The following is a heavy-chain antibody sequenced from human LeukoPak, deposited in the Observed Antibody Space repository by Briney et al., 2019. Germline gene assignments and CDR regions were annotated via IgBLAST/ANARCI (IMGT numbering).Heavy chain of an antibody. Sequence: GGTLRLSCAASGLTFSSYGMSWVRQAPGKGLEWVSAISGSGGSTYYADSVKGRFTISRDSSKNTLFLQMNRLRPEDAAVYYCARDPGIMLRGSRRGYDGNYYYMDVWGKGTTVTISS. CDR1: GLTFSSYG. V-gene: IGHV3-23*01. D-gene: IGHD3-10*01. CDR3: ARDPGIMLRGSRRGYDGNYYYMDV. J-gene: IGHJ6*03. CDR2: ISGSGGST.